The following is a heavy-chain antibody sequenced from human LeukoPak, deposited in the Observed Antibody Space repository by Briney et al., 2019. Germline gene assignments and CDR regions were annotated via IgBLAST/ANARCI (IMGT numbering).Heavy chain of an antibody. CDR3: ARAPGSGYSDAFDI. Sequence: GGSLRLSCAASGFTFSDHYMDWVRQAPGKGLEWVSVMYRGGGTYYADSVRGRFTVSRDNSKNTLYLQMNSLRAEDTAVYYCARAPGSGYSDAFDIWGQGTMVTVSS. J-gene: IGHJ3*02. V-gene: IGHV3-66*01. CDR1: GFTFSDHY. D-gene: IGHD3-22*01. CDR2: MYRGGGT.